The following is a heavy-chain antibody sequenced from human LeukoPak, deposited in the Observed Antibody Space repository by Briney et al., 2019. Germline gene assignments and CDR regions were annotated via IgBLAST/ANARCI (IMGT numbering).Heavy chain of an antibody. CDR1: GGTFSSYA. J-gene: IGHJ4*02. D-gene: IGHD2-2*01. CDR2: IIPILGTA. V-gene: IGHV1-69*11. Sequence: SVTVSCKASGGTFSSYAISWVRQAPGQGLEWMGRIIPILGTANYAQKFQGRVTITTDESTSTAYMELSSLRSEDTAVYYCARGYCSSTSCYYYFDYWGQGTLVTVSS. CDR3: ARGYCSSTSCYYYFDY.